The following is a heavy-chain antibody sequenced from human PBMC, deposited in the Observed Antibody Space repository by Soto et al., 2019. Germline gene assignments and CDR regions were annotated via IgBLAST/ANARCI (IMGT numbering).Heavy chain of an antibody. V-gene: IGHV3-64*01. CDR3: ARERRGSSWYLAPGYYMDV. Sequence: TGGSLRRSCAASGFTFSSYAMHWVRQAPGKGLEYVSAISRNGGSTYYANSVKGRFTISRDNSKNTLYLQMGSLRAEDMAVYYCARERRGSSWYLAPGYYMDVWGKGTPVTVSS. CDR1: GFTFSSYA. CDR2: ISRNGGST. D-gene: IGHD6-13*01. J-gene: IGHJ6*03.